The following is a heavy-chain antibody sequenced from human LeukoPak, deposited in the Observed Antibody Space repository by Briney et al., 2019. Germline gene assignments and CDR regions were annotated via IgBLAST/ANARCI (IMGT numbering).Heavy chain of an antibody. D-gene: IGHD1-26*01. CDR3: ATTTRSGSWDY. CDR1: GFTFSNYW. V-gene: IGHV3-7*01. CDR2: VRPDGSEI. J-gene: IGHJ4*02. Sequence: GGSLRLSCAAYGFTFSNYWMSWVRQAPGKGLEWVANVRPDGSEIQCVDSMKGRFTVSRDNSENSLYLRMSSLRAEDTAVYYCATTTRSGSWDYWGQGTLVTVSS.